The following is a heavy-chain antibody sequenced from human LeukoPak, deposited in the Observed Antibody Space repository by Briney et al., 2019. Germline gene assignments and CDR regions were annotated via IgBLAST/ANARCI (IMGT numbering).Heavy chain of an antibody. V-gene: IGHV4-34*01. Sequence: SETLSLTCAVYGGSFSGSYWSWIRQPPGKGLEWIGEINHSGSTNYNPSLKSRVTISVDTSKNQFSLKLSSVTAADTAVYYCARDLDTTVTMKGMDVWGKGTTVTVSS. D-gene: IGHD4-17*01. CDR2: INHSGST. CDR1: GGSFSGSY. CDR3: ARDLDTTVTMKGMDV. J-gene: IGHJ6*04.